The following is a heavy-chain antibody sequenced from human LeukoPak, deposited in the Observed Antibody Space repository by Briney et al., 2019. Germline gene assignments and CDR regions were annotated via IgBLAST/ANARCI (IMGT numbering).Heavy chain of an antibody. CDR1: GGSISSYY. V-gene: IGHV4-59*12. CDR3: ARDRRSEGGVRASFDY. CDR2: IYHSGST. Sequence: SETLSLTCTVSGGSISSYYWSWIRQPPGKGLEWIGEIYHSGSTNYNPSLKSRVTISVDKSKNQFSLKLSSVTAADTAVYYCARDRRSEGGVRASFDYWGQGTLVTVSS. D-gene: IGHD3-10*01. J-gene: IGHJ4*02.